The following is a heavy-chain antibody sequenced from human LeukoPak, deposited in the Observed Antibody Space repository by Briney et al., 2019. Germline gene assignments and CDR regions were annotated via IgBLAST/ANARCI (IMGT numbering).Heavy chain of an antibody. Sequence: KPSETLSLTCTVSGGSISSGSYYSSWIRQPAGKGLEWIGRIYASGSTKYNTSLKRRVTISVDTSKNQFSLKLSSVTAADTAVYYCARGDGIAAFYWGQGTLVTVSS. D-gene: IGHD6-13*01. J-gene: IGHJ4*02. CDR2: IYASGST. V-gene: IGHV4-61*02. CDR1: GGSISSGSYY. CDR3: ARGDGIAAFY.